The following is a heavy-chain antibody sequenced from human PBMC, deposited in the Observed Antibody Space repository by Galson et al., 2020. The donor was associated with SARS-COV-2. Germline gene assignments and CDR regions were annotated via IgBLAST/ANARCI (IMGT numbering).Heavy chain of an antibody. J-gene: IGHJ4*02. D-gene: IGHD2-2*02. V-gene: IGHV1-69*13. CDR3: ARSDRVGLLYVDY. CDR1: GGTFSSYA. CDR2: IIPIFGTT. Sequence: SVKVSCKASGGTFSSYAISWVRQAPGQGLEWMGGIIPIFGTTNYAQKFQGRVTITADESTSTAYMELSSLRSEDTAVYYCARSDRVGLLYVDYWGQGTLVTVSS.